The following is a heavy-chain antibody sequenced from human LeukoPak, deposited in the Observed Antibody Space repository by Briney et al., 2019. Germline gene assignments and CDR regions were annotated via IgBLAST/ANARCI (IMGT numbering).Heavy chain of an antibody. CDR1: RYIFNSYG. Sequence: ASVKVSYKASRYIFNSYGISWVLQPPGQGLEGMGIINPSRGSTSYSQKFQGRVTMTRDMSTSTLHMELSSLRSEDTAVYYCGRAGSHNYFDRWGQGTLVSVSS. CDR3: GRAGSHNYFDR. CDR2: INPSRGST. V-gene: IGHV1-46*02. D-gene: IGHD1-26*01. J-gene: IGHJ5*02.